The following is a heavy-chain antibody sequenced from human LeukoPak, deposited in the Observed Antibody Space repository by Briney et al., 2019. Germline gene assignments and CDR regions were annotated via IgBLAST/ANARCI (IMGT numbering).Heavy chain of an antibody. CDR2: IIPILGIA. V-gene: IGHV1-69*04. CDR3: ARGGYCSSTSCSLGDY. CDR1: GGTFSSYA. J-gene: IGHJ4*02. Sequence: SVKVSCKASGGTFSSYAISWVRQAPGQGLEWMGRIIPILGIANYAQKFQGRVTITADKSTSTDYMELSSLRSEDTAVYYCARGGYCSSTSCSLGDYWGQGTLVTVSS. D-gene: IGHD2-2*01.